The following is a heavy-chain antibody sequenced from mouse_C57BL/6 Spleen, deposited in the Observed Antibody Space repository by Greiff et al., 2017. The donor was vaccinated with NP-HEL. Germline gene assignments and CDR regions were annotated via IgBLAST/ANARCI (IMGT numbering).Heavy chain of an antibody. CDR1: GFTFSDYG. J-gene: IGHJ2*01. D-gene: IGHD1-1*01. V-gene: IGHV5-17*01. Sequence: EVQLKESGGGLVKPGGSLKLSCAASGFTFSDYGMHWVRQAPEKGLEWVAYISSGSSTIYYADTVKGRFTIARDNAKNTLFLQMTSLRSEDTAMYYCARDGSSYFDYWGQGTTLTVSS. CDR3: ARDGSSYFDY. CDR2: ISSGSSTI.